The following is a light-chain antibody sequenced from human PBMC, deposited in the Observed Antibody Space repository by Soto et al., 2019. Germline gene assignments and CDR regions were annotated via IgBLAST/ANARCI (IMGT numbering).Light chain of an antibody. CDR3: QQYNNWPPWT. Sequence: EIVMTQSPATLSVSPGERATLSCRASQSVSSNLAWYQQKPGQAPRLLIYGASTRATGIPARFSGSWSGTEITLTISNLQSEDFAGYYCQQYNNWPPWTFGQGTKVEIK. J-gene: IGKJ1*01. V-gene: IGKV3-15*01. CDR2: GAS. CDR1: QSVSSN.